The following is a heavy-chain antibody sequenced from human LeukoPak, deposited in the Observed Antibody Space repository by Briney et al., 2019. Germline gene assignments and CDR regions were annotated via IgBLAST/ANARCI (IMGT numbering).Heavy chain of an antibody. Sequence: GASVKISCKASGGTFSSYAISWVRQAPGQGLEWMGGIIPIFGTANYAQKFLGRVTITADESTSTAYMELSSLRSEDTAVYYCARGRKNYDFPNWGQGTLVTVSS. D-gene: IGHD3-3*01. CDR3: ARGRKNYDFPN. CDR1: GGTFSSYA. V-gene: IGHV1-69*13. CDR2: IIPIFGTA. J-gene: IGHJ4*02.